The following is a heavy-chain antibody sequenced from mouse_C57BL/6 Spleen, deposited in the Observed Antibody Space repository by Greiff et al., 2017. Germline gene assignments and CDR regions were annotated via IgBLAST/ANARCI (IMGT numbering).Heavy chain of an antibody. D-gene: IGHD3-2*02. V-gene: IGHV1-53*01. J-gene: IGHJ3*01. CDR3: ARGGAAQALFAY. Sequence: QVQLQQPGTELVKPGASVKLSCKASGYTFTSYWMHWVKQRPGQGLEWIGNINPSNGGTNYNEKFKSKATLTVDKSSSTAYMQLSSLTSEDSAVXYCARGGAAQALFAYWGQGTLVTVSA. CDR2: INPSNGGT. CDR1: GYTFTSYW.